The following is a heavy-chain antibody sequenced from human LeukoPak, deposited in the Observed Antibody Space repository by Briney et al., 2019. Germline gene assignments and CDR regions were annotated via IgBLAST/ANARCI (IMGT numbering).Heavy chain of an antibody. CDR2: ISYDGSNK. Sequence: QAGGSLRLSCAASGFTFSSYGIHWVRQAPGKGLEWVAVISYDGSNKYYADSVKGRFTISRDNSKNTLYLQMNSLRAEDTAVYYCARECVDYDILTGLKINWFDPWGQGTLVTVSS. D-gene: IGHD3-9*01. CDR3: ARECVDYDILTGLKINWFDP. J-gene: IGHJ5*02. CDR1: GFTFSSYG. V-gene: IGHV3-30*03.